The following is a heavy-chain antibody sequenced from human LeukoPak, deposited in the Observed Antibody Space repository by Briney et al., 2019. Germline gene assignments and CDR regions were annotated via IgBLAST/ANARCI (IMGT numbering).Heavy chain of an antibody. V-gene: IGHV3-49*04. D-gene: IGHD5-18*01. Sequence: GRSLRLSCAASGFTFSSYGMHWVRQAPGKGLEWVGFIRSKAYGGTTEYAASVKGRFTISRDDSKSIAYLQMNSLKTEDTAVYYCTRGGGGYSYGLSGYYYYGMDVWGQGTTVTVSS. CDR1: GFTFSSYG. J-gene: IGHJ6*02. CDR2: IRSKAYGGTT. CDR3: TRGGGGYSYGLSGYYYYGMDV.